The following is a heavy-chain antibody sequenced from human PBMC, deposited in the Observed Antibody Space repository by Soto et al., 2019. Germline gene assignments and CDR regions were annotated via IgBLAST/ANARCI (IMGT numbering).Heavy chain of an antibody. D-gene: IGHD3-16*02. CDR3: ARGKLPDYVWGSYRYHFDY. J-gene: IGHJ4*02. V-gene: IGHV4-34*01. CDR2: INHSGSN. Sequence: PSETLSLTCAVYGGSFSGYYWSWICQPPGKGLEWIGEINHSGSNNYNPSLKSRVTISVDTSKNQFSLKLSSVTAADTAVYYCARGKLPDYVWGSYRYHFDYWGQGTVVTVS. CDR1: GGSFSGYY.